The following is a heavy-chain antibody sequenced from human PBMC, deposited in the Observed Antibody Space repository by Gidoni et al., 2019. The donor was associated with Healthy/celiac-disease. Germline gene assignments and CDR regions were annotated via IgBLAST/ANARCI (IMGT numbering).Heavy chain of an antibody. CDR3: ARAFYQYYYDSSGYYYGNYYYYGMDV. J-gene: IGHJ6*02. D-gene: IGHD3-22*01. CDR1: GYTFTSYA. Sequence: QVQLVQSGSELKKPGASVKVSCKASGYTFTSYAMNWVRQAPGQGLEWMGWINTNTGNPTYAQGFTGRFVFSLDTSVSTAYLQISSLKAEDTAVYYCARAFYQYYYDSSGYYYGNYYYYGMDVWGQGTTVTVSS. CDR2: INTNTGNP. V-gene: IGHV7-4-1*02.